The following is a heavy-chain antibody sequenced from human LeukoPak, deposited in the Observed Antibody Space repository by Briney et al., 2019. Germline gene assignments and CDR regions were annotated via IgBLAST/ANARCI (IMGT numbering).Heavy chain of an antibody. Sequence: GASVKVSCKASGYTFTGYYMHWVRQAPGQGLEWMGWINPNSGGTNYAQKFQGRVTMTRDTSISTAYMELSRLRSEDTAVYYCAREVMGGNWNDVRDFDYWGQGTLVTVSS. J-gene: IGHJ4*02. CDR2: INPNSGGT. V-gene: IGHV1-2*02. CDR3: AREVMGGNWNDVRDFDY. CDR1: GYTFTGYY. D-gene: IGHD1-1*01.